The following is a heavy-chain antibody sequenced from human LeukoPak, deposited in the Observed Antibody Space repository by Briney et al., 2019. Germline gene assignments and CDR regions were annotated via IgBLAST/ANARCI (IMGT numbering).Heavy chain of an antibody. J-gene: IGHJ3*02. V-gene: IGHV1-8*03. CDR1: GYTFTSYD. Sequence: ASVKVSCKASGYTFTSYDINWVRQATGQGLEWMGWMNPNSGNTGYAQKFQGRVTITRNTSISTAYMELSSLRSEDTAVYYCARGRYDRLVSFFGVGLGAFDIWGQGTMVTVSS. CDR2: MNPNSGNT. CDR3: ARGRYDRLVSFFGVGLGAFDI. D-gene: IGHD3-3*01.